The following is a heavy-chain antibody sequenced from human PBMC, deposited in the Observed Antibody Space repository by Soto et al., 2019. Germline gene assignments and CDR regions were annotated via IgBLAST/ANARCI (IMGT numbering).Heavy chain of an antibody. CDR3: ARIEYSSSSTGGDYYYYGMDV. J-gene: IGHJ6*02. CDR2: ISSSSSYI. D-gene: IGHD6-6*01. Sequence: GGSLRLSCAASGFTFSSYSMNWVRQAPGKGLEWVSSISSSSSYIYYADSVKGRFTISRDNAKNSLYLQMNSLRAEDTAVYYCARIEYSSSSTGGDYYYYGMDVWGQGTTVTVS. V-gene: IGHV3-21*01. CDR1: GFTFSSYS.